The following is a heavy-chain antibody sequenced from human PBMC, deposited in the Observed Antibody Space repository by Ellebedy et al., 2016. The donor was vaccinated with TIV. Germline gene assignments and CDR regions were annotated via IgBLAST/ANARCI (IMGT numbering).Heavy chain of an antibody. V-gene: IGHV3-72*01. CDR2: ITNKGRGGTT. Sequence: PGGSLRLSCAASGFTFSDHYMDWVRQAPGKGLEWVGLITNKGRGGTTEYAASVKGRSTISRDDSNNLLYLQLNSLKSEDTAVYYCASLVVGGTPSDYWGQGTLVTVSS. J-gene: IGHJ4*02. D-gene: IGHD1-26*01. CDR1: GFTFSDHY. CDR3: ASLVVGGTPSDY.